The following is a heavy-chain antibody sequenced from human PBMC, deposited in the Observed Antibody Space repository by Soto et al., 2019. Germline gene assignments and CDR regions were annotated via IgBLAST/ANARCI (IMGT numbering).Heavy chain of an antibody. CDR1: GDSVSSNSAA. Sequence: SQTLSLTCXISGDSVSSNSAAWNWIRQSPSRGLEWLGRTYYRSKWYNDYAVSVKSRITINPDTSKNQFSLQLNSVTPEDTAVYYCAREISIVVAGIYYYYGMDVWGQGTTVTVSS. V-gene: IGHV6-1*01. J-gene: IGHJ6*02. CDR2: TYYRSKWYN. D-gene: IGHD6-19*01. CDR3: AREISIVVAGIYYYYGMDV.